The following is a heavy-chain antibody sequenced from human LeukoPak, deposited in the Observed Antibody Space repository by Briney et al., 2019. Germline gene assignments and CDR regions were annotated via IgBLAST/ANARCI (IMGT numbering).Heavy chain of an antibody. CDR3: ARPADDYWYYFDY. Sequence: PSETLSLTCTVSGGSISSGGYYWSWIRQHPGEGLEWIGYIYYSGSTYYNPSLKSRLTISVDTSKNLFSLKLSSVTAADTAVYYCARPADDYWYYFDYWGQGTLVTVSS. CDR1: GGSISSGGYY. CDR2: IYYSGST. D-gene: IGHD5-24*01. J-gene: IGHJ4*02. V-gene: IGHV4-31*03.